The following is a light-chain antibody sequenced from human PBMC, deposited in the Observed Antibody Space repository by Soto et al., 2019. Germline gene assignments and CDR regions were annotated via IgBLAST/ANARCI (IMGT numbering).Light chain of an antibody. Sequence: DIQMTQSPSSVFASVGDRVTITCRASQGISSWLAWYQQKPGKAPELLIYSASTLQSGVPSRFSGRGSDTDFSLTISSLQPEDFATYHCQQANSFPWTFGQGTRVEI. V-gene: IGKV1-12*01. CDR1: QGISSW. J-gene: IGKJ1*01. CDR3: QQANSFPWT. CDR2: SAS.